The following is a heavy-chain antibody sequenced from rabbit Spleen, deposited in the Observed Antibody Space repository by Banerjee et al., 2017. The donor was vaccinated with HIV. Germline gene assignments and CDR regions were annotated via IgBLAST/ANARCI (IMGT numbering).Heavy chain of an antibody. J-gene: IGHJ4*01. D-gene: IGHD1-1*01. Sequence: EESGGGLVKPGASLTLTCKASGFSLSSGYYMCWVRQAPGKGLEWIGCIGTGSENTWYASWAKGRITISKASSTTVTLQMTSLTAADTATYFCARDLVAVIGWNFNLWGQGTLVTVS. CDR1: GFSLSSGYY. CDR3: ARDLVAVIGWNFNL. V-gene: IGHV1S40*01. CDR2: IGTGSENT.